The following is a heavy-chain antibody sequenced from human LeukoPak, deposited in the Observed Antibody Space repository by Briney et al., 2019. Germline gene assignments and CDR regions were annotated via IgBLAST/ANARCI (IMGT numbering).Heavy chain of an antibody. D-gene: IGHD5-12*01. CDR3: ARDEDIVATIPSLDY. CDR2: ISAYNGNT. J-gene: IGHJ4*02. V-gene: IGHV1-18*01. CDR1: GYTFTSYG. Sequence: ASVKVSCKASGYTFTSYGISWVRQAPGQGLEWMGWISAYNGNTNYAQKLQGRVTMTTDTSTSTAYMELRSLRSDDTAVYYCARDEDIVATIPSLDYWGQGTLVTVSS.